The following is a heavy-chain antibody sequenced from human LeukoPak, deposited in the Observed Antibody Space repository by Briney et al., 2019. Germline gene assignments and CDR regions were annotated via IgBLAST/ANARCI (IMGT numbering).Heavy chain of an antibody. V-gene: IGHV1-69*06. J-gene: IGHJ4*02. Sequence: ASVKVSCKASGGTFSSYAISWVRQAPGQGLEWMGGIIPIFGTANYAQKFQGRVTITADKSTSTAYMELSSLRSEDTAVYYCARGILTGYPHFDYWGQGTLVTVSS. CDR2: IIPIFGTA. CDR1: GGTFSSYA. D-gene: IGHD3-9*01. CDR3: ARGILTGYPHFDY.